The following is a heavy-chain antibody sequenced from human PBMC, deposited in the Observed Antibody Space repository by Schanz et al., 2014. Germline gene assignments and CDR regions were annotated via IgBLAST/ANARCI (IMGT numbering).Heavy chain of an antibody. CDR2: ISGGGGSA. Sequence: EVQLVESGGGLIQPGGSLRLSCAASGFTFNNYDMNWVRLVPGKGLECVSGISGGGGSAYYADSVKGRFTISRDNAKSSLCLQMNSLRDEDTAVYDCAATPILADWGQGTRVAVSS. D-gene: IGHD3-3*01. CDR1: GFTFNNYD. V-gene: IGHV3-23*04. CDR3: AATPILAD. J-gene: IGHJ4*02.